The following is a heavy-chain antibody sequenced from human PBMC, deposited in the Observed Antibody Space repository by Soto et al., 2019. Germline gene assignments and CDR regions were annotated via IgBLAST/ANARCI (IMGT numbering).Heavy chain of an antibody. CDR3: ARRTMVRGVMDYYYGMDV. J-gene: IGHJ6*02. CDR1: GGSISSYY. V-gene: IGHV4-59*01. D-gene: IGHD3-10*01. CDR2: IYYSGST. Sequence: PSETLSLTCTASGGSISSYYWSWIRQPPWKGLEWIGYIYYSGSTNYNPSLRSRVTISVDTSKNQFSLKLSSVTAADTAVYYCARRTMVRGVMDYYYGMDVWGQGTTVTVSS.